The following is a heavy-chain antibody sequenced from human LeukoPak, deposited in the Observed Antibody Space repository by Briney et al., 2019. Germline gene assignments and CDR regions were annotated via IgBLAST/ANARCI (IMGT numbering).Heavy chain of an antibody. D-gene: IGHD4-17*01. Sequence: ASVRVSCKAAGGSASSYGICWVRQAPGQGLEWMGGIIPIFGTANYAQKFQGRVTITADESTSTAYMELSSLRSEDTAVYYCARVGTVTYFDYWGQGTLVTVSS. CDR3: ARVGTVTYFDY. V-gene: IGHV1-69*13. CDR1: GGSASSYG. CDR2: IIPIFGTA. J-gene: IGHJ4*02.